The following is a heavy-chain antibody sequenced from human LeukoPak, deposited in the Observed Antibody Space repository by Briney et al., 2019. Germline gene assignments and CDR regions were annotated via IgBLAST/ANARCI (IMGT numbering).Heavy chain of an antibody. J-gene: IGHJ6*03. V-gene: IGHV4-61*01. CDR3: AREARQLVYPPYYYYYMDV. Sequence: SETLSLTCTVSGGSISSSSYYWSWIRQPPGKGLEWIGYISYSGSTSYNPSLESRVTISVDTSKNQFSLKVSSVTAADTAVYYCAREARQLVYPPYYYYYMDVWGKGTTVTVSS. D-gene: IGHD6-6*01. CDR1: GGSISSSSYY. CDR2: ISYSGST.